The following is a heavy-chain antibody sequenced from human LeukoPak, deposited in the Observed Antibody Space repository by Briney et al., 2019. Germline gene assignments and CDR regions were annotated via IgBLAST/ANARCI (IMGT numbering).Heavy chain of an antibody. V-gene: IGHV1-18*01. CDR2: ISAYNGNT. D-gene: IGHD2-2*01. CDR1: GYTFTSYG. Sequence: ASVKVSCKASGYTFTSYGISWVRQAPGQGLEWMGWISAYNGNTNYARKLQGRVTMTTDTSTSTAYMELRSLRSDDTAVYYCARDRWLQDIVVVPAATAFDIGGQGTMATVS. J-gene: IGHJ3*02. CDR3: ARDRWLQDIVVVPAATAFDI.